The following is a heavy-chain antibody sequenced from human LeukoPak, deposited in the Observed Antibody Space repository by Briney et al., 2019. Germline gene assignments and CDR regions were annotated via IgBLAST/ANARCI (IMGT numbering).Heavy chain of an antibody. CDR2: INPNRGGT. Sequence: GASVKVTCKASGYTFTGYYMHWVRHAPGQGLEWTGWINPNRGGTNYAQKFQGRVTMTRDTSISTAYMELSRLRSDDTAVYYCARIPYYYGSGSYECDYWGQGTLVTVSS. CDR3: ARIPYYYGSGSYECDY. CDR1: GYTFTGYY. J-gene: IGHJ4*02. V-gene: IGHV1-2*02. D-gene: IGHD3-10*01.